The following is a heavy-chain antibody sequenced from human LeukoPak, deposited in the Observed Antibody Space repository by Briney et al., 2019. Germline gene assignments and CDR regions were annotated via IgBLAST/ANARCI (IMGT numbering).Heavy chain of an antibody. Sequence: SETLSLTCTVSGGSISSSSYYWGWLRQPPGKGLEWIGSIYYSGSTYYNPSLKSRVTISVDTSKNQFSLKLSSVTAADTAVYYCARQMGHIVVVTALDYWGQGTLVTVSS. CDR1: GGSISSSSYY. J-gene: IGHJ4*02. D-gene: IGHD2-21*02. CDR3: ARQMGHIVVVTALDY. V-gene: IGHV4-39*01. CDR2: IYYSGST.